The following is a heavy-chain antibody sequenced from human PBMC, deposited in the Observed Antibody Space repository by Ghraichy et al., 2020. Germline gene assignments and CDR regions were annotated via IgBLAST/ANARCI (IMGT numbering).Heavy chain of an antibody. CDR3: AKSPEYRSGWYYGYFQH. Sequence: AGSLRLSCPASGFTFSSSAMSWVRQAPGKGLEWVSAISGGGGDTYYADSVKGRFTISRDNSKNTLYLQMNSLRAEDTAIFYCAKSPEYRSGWYYGYFQHWGQGTLVTVSS. CDR2: ISGGGGDT. CDR1: GFTFSSSA. V-gene: IGHV3-23*01. J-gene: IGHJ1*01. D-gene: IGHD6-19*01.